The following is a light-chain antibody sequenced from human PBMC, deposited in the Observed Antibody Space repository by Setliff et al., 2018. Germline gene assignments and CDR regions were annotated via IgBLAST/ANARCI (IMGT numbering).Light chain of an antibody. Sequence: QSALAQPASVSGSPGQSITISCTGTSSDVGSYNLVSWYQQHPGKAPKLMIYEGSKRPSGVSNRFSGSKSGNTASLTIPGHQAEDEADYYCCSYAGSSTYVFGTGTKVTVL. CDR1: SSDVGSYNL. J-gene: IGLJ1*01. CDR3: CSYAGSSTYV. CDR2: EGS. V-gene: IGLV2-23*01.